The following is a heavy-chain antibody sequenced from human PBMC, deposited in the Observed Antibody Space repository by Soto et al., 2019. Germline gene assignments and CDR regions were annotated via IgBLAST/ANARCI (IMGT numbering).Heavy chain of an antibody. V-gene: IGHV1-18*04. CDR3: ARIQREDTAMVNYYYGMDV. CDR2: ISAYNGNT. D-gene: IGHD5-18*01. CDR1: GYTFTSYG. Sequence: ASVKVSCKASGYTFTSYGISWVRQAPGQGLEWMGWISAYNGNTNYAQKLQGRVTMTTDTSTSTAYMELRSLRSDDTAVYYCARIQREDTAMVNYYYGMDVWGQGTTVTV. J-gene: IGHJ6*02.